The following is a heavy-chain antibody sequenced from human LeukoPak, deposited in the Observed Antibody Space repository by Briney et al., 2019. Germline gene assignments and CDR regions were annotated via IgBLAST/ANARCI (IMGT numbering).Heavy chain of an antibody. CDR1: GGSFSGYY. D-gene: IGHD2-2*01. J-gene: IGHJ5*02. CDR2: INHSGST. V-gene: IGHV4-34*01. Sequence: SETLSLTCAVYGGSFSGYYWSWIRQPPGKGLEWIGEINHSGSTNYNPSLKSRVTISVDTSKNQFSLKLRSLTAADTAVYYCARTAPYIVVVPAAIRRGWFDPWGQGTLVTVSS. CDR3: ARTAPYIVVVPAAIRRGWFDP.